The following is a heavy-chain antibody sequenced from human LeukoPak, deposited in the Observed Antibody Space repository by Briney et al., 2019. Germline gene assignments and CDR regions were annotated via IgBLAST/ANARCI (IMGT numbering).Heavy chain of an antibody. V-gene: IGHV3-30*02. Sequence: PGGSLRLSCAASGFTFSTYGMHWVRQAPGKGLEWVAFIRYDADNKYYADSVRGRFTISRDNSKNTLFLQMNSLRAEDTAVYYCAKALGGYYYFDFWDQGTLVTVSS. CDR2: IRYDADNK. CDR1: GFTFSTYG. J-gene: IGHJ4*02. D-gene: IGHD2-21*02. CDR3: AKALGGYYYFDF.